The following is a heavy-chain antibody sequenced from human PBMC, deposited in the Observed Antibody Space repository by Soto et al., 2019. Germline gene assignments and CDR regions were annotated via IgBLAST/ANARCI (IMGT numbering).Heavy chain of an antibody. J-gene: IGHJ4*02. D-gene: IGHD6-6*01. CDR2: ISYDGSNK. CDR1: GFTFSSYG. CDR3: AKDREYSSSSPFDY. Sequence: PGGSLSLSCAASGFTFSSYGMHWVRQAPGKGLEWVAVISYDGSNKYYADSVKGRFTISRDNSKNTLYLQMNSLRAEDTAVYYCAKDREYSSSSPFDYWGQGTLVTVSS. V-gene: IGHV3-30*18.